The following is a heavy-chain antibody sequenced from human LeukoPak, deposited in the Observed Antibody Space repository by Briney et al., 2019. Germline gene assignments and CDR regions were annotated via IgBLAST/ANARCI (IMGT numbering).Heavy chain of an antibody. D-gene: IGHD3-22*01. V-gene: IGHV4-59*08. J-gene: IGHJ3*02. Sequence: SETLSLTCTVFGGSISSYYWSWIRQPPGKGLEWIGNIYHSGNTYYNLSLKSRVTISVDTSKNQISLKLTPVTAADTAMYFCSRGYYYDSSGFDDAFDIWGQGTMVTVSS. CDR2: IYHSGNT. CDR3: SRGYYYDSSGFDDAFDI. CDR1: GGSISSYY.